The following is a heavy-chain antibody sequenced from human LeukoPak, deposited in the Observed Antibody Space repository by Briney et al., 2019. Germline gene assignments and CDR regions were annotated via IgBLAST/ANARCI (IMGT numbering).Heavy chain of an antibody. CDR2: TNSDGSST. CDR3: ARDLDFDH. V-gene: IGHV3-74*01. Sequence: GGSLRLSCAASGFTFSSYWMHWVRQVPGKGLVWVSRTNSDGSSTIYADSVKGRFTISRDNAKNTLYLQMNSLRAEDTAVYYCARDLDFDHWGQGTLVTVSS. CDR1: GFTFSSYW. J-gene: IGHJ4*02.